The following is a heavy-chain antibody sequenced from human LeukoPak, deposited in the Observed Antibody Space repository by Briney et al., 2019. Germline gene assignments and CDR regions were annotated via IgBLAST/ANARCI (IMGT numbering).Heavy chain of an antibody. Sequence: GGSLRLSCAASGFTFNTYTMNWVRQAPGKGLEWVSYISGSSGIIDYADSVRGRFTISRDNAKNSLYLQMNSLRAEDTAVYYCARGPPMVRGVIVYDYWGQGTLVTVSS. CDR1: GFTFNTYT. CDR3: ARGPPMVRGVIVYDY. CDR2: ISGSSGII. D-gene: IGHD3-10*01. J-gene: IGHJ4*02. V-gene: IGHV3-48*01.